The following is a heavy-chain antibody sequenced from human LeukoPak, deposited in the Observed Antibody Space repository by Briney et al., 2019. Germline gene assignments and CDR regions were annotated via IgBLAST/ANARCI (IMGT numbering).Heavy chain of an antibody. J-gene: IGHJ5*02. Sequence: SETLSLTCAVSGGSISSSNWWSWVRQPPGKGLAWIGEIYHSGSTSYNPSLKSRVTISVDKSKNQFSLKLSSVTAADTAVYYCARDRIAAAVSWFDPWGEGTLVTASP. V-gene: IGHV4-4*02. CDR2: IYHSGST. CDR3: ARDRIAAAVSWFDP. D-gene: IGHD6-13*01. CDR1: GGSISSSNW.